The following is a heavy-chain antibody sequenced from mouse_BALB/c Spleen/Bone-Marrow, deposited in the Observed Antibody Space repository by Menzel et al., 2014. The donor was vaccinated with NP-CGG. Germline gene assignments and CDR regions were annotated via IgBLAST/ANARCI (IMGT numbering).Heavy chain of an antibody. J-gene: IGHJ4*01. CDR2: IDPANGNT. CDR3: ARWEYYAMDY. CDR1: GFNIKDTY. D-gene: IGHD4-1*01. Sequence: DVQLQQSGAALVKPRASVKLSCTASGFNIKDTYMHWVKQRPEKGLEWIGRIDPANGNTKYDPKFQGKATITADTSSNTAYLQLSSLTSEDTAVYYCARWEYYAMDYWGQGTSVTVSS. V-gene: IGHV14-3*02.